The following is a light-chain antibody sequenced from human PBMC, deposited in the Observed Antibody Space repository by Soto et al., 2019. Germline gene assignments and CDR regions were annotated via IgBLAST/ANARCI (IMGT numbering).Light chain of an antibody. V-gene: IGLV5-37*01. Sequence: QSVLTQPPSSSASPGESARLTCTLPSDINVGSHYIYWYQMKPGSPPRYLLYYFSDSHRGQGCGLPSRLSGSKDASANTGVLLISGLQSEDEADYYWMIWPSTAPVVFGGGTQLTVL. J-gene: IGLJ2*01. CDR1: SDINVGSHY. CDR3: MIWPSTAPVV. CDR2: YFSDSHR.